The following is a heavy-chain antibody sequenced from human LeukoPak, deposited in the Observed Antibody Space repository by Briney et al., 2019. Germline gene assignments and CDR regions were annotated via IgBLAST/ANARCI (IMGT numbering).Heavy chain of an antibody. V-gene: IGHV3-73*01. CDR3: ADFGSGSYCFDY. CDR1: GFIFSDST. Sequence: GGSLKLSCAASGFIFSDSTMHWVRQASGKGLEWVGRIRSKGNNYETAYAASVKGRFIVSRDNSKNTLYLQMDSLRAEDTAIYYCADFGSGSYCFDYWGQGTLVTVSS. CDR2: IRSKGNNYET. D-gene: IGHD3-10*01. J-gene: IGHJ4*02.